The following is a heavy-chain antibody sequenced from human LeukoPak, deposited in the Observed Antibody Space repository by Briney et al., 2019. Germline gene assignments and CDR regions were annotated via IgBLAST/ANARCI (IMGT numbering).Heavy chain of an antibody. V-gene: IGHV3-7*03. Sequence: GGSLRLSCAASGFTFSDHAMSWARQAPGKGLEWVASINHNGNVNYYVDSVKGRFTISRDNAKNSLYLQMSNLRAEDTAVYFCARGGGLDVWGQGATVTVSS. D-gene: IGHD3-16*01. CDR1: GFTFSDHA. CDR3: ARGGGLDV. J-gene: IGHJ6*02. CDR2: INHNGNVN.